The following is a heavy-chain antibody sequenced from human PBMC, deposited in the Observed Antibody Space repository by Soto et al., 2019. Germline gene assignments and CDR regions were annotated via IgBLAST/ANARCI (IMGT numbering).Heavy chain of an antibody. CDR3: AKENQGSSYGGNFDY. D-gene: IGHD5-18*01. J-gene: IGHJ4*02. V-gene: IGHV3-33*06. CDR1: GFTFSKHG. CDR2: IGFDGNNK. Sequence: QVPLVESGGGVVQPGRSLSLSCVASGFTFSKHGMHWVRQVPGKGLEWVAVIGFDGNNKDYTHSVKGRFTIYRDNSKNTVYLQMKSLRAEDTAVYYCAKENQGSSYGGNFDYWGQGTLVTVSS.